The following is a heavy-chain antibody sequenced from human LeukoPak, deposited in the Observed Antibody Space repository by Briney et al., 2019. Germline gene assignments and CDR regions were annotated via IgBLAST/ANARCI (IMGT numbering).Heavy chain of an antibody. D-gene: IGHD5-12*01. J-gene: IGHJ5*02. V-gene: IGHV1-18*01. Sequence: ASVTVSCKASGYTFTSYGISWVRQAPGQGLEWVGWISAYNGNTNYAQKLQGRVTMTTDTSTSTAYMELRSLRSDDTAVYYCAMGSGYGSRHREGFDPWGQGTLVTVSS. CDR3: AMGSGYGSRHREGFDP. CDR1: GYTFTSYG. CDR2: ISAYNGNT.